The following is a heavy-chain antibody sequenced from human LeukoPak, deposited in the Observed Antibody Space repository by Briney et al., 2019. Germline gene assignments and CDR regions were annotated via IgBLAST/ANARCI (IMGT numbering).Heavy chain of an antibody. CDR2: IYSGGST. CDR1: GFTVSSNY. V-gene: IGHV3-66*02. CDR3: ARDVYESYAFDI. Sequence: GGSLRLSCVASGFTVSSNYMNWVRQAPGKGLEWVSVIYSGGSTYYADSVKGRFTISRDNSKNTLYLQMNSLRVEDTAVYYCARDVYESYAFDIWGQGTMVTVSS. J-gene: IGHJ3*02. D-gene: IGHD3-22*01.